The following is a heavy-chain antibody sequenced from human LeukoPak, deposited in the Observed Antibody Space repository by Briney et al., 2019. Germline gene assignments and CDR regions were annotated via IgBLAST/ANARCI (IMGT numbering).Heavy chain of an antibody. CDR3: ASDYGGISDGGFDV. CDR2: IYYSGST. CDR1: GGSISSYY. V-gene: IGHV4-59*01. J-gene: IGHJ3*01. Sequence: SSETLSLTCTVSGGSISSYYWSWIRQPPGKGLECIGYIYYSGSTNYNPSLKSRVTISVDTSKNQFSLKLSSVTAADTAVYYCASDYGGISDGGFDVWGQGTLVTVSS. D-gene: IGHD4-23*01.